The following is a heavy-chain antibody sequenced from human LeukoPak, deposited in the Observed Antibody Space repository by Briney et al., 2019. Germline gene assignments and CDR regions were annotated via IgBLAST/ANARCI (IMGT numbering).Heavy chain of an antibody. Sequence: EPSETLSLTCTVSGGSISSYYWSWIRQPPGKGLEWIGYIYYSGSTNYNPSLKSRVTISVDTSKNQFSLKLSSVTAADTAVYYCARARLGYDFWSGYYEDSYFDYWGQGTLVTVSS. D-gene: IGHD3-3*01. CDR1: GGSISSYY. J-gene: IGHJ4*02. CDR2: IYYSGST. V-gene: IGHV4-59*12. CDR3: ARARLGYDFWSGYYEDSYFDY.